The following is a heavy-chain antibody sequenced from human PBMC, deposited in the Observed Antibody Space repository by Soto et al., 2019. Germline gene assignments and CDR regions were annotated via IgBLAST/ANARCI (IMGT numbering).Heavy chain of an antibody. D-gene: IGHD2-15*01. CDR2: IYSAGNT. Sequence: HPGGSLRLSCAASGFTVSSNYMSWVRQAPGKGLEWISIIYSAGNTYYADSVKGRFTISRDNSKNTLYLQMNSLGAEDTAVYYCASVSSSYHHYNSDYYYYGMDVWGQGTTVTVSS. CDR3: ASVSSSYHHYNSDYYYYGMDV. CDR1: GFTVSSNY. V-gene: IGHV3-66*01. J-gene: IGHJ6*02.